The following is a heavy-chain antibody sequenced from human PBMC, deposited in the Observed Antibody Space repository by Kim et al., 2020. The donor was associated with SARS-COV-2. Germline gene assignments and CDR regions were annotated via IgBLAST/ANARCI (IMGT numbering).Heavy chain of an antibody. CDR3: AADPYDILTGYYRAQSYYYDGMDV. CDR2: IVVGSGNT. Sequence: SVKVSCKASGFTFTSSAVQWVRQARGQRLEWIGWIVVGSGNTNYAQKFQDRVTITRDMSTSTAYMELSSLRSEDTAVYYCAADPYDILTGYYRAQSYYYDGMDVWGQGTTVTVSS. J-gene: IGHJ6*02. CDR1: GFTFTSSA. D-gene: IGHD3-9*01. V-gene: IGHV1-58*01.